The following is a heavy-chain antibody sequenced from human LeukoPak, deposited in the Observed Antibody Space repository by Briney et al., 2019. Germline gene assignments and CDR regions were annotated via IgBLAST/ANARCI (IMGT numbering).Heavy chain of an antibody. CDR3: AKGTRGRYCSGGSCYSDYYYGMDV. CDR1: GYTFTSYG. D-gene: IGHD2-15*01. Sequence: ASVKVSCKASGYTFTSYGISWVRQAPGQGLEWMGWISVYNGNTNYAQKLQGRVTMTTDTSTSTAYMELRSLRSDDTAVYYCAKGTRGRYCSGGSCYSDYYYGMDVWGQGTTVTVSS. V-gene: IGHV1-18*01. CDR2: ISVYNGNT. J-gene: IGHJ6*02.